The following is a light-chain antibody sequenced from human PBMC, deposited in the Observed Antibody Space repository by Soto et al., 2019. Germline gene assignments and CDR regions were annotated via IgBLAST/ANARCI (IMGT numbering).Light chain of an antibody. V-gene: IGKV1-39*01. CDR1: QTFTTY. CDR2: SAS. J-gene: IGKJ2*01. CDR3: QQSYSSQYT. Sequence: DIQMTQSPSSLSASVGDRVTIACRASQTFTTYLNWYQQKPGRAPRLLIYSASSSQSGVPSRFSGSGSGTEFTLTISSLQPEDFATYYCQQSYSSQYTFGQGTKLEIK.